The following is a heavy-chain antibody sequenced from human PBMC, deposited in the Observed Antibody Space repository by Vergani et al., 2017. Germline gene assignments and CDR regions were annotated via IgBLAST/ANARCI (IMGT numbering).Heavy chain of an antibody. CDR3: AREPGPTLVIRGGFFDY. Sequence: QLQLQESGSGLVKPSQTLSLTCTVSGGSISSGGYYWSWIRQHPGKGLEWIGYIYYSGSTYYNPSLKSRVTISVDTSKNQFSLKLSSVTAADTAVYYCAREPGPTLVIRGGFFDYWGQGTLVTVPS. CDR1: GGSISSGGYY. D-gene: IGHD3-22*01. J-gene: IGHJ4*02. CDR2: IYYSGST. V-gene: IGHV4-31*03.